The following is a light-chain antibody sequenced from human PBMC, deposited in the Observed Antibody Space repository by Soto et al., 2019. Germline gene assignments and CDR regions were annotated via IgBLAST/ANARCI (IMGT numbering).Light chain of an antibody. J-gene: IGKJ2*01. Sequence: DIQMTQSPSTLSASVGDRVTITCRACQSVTDWLAWYQQKPGKAPNLLIYDASRLQSGIPSRFSGSGSGTEFTLTISSLQPDDFATYYCQQYTTYPYTFGQGTKLGIK. CDR3: QQYTTYPYT. CDR1: QSVTDW. V-gene: IGKV1-5*01. CDR2: DAS.